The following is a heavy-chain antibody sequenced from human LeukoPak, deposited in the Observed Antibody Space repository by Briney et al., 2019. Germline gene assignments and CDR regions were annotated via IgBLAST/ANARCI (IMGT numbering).Heavy chain of an antibody. Sequence: SETLSLTCAVYGGSFSGYYWNWIRQPPGKGLEWIGYIYYSGTTNYNPSLKSRVTISVDTSKNQFSLKLSSVTAADTAVYYCARTVADWLLWPPYYYYGMDVWGQGTTVTVSS. CDR2: IYYSGTT. V-gene: IGHV4-59*08. CDR1: GGSFSGYY. D-gene: IGHD3-9*01. CDR3: ARTVADWLLWPPYYYYGMDV. J-gene: IGHJ6*02.